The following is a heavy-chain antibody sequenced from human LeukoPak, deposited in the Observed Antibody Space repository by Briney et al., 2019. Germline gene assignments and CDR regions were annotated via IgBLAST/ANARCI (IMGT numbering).Heavy chain of an antibody. CDR2: IYYSGST. V-gene: IGHV4-59*08. Sequence: SETLSLTCTVSGGSISSYYWSWIRQPPGKGLEWIGYIYYSGSTNYNPSHKSRVTISVDTSKNQFSLKLSSVTAADTAVYYCARHPQGGYSYGFSGAFDIWGQGTMVTVSS. CDR1: GGSISSYY. D-gene: IGHD5-18*01. J-gene: IGHJ3*02. CDR3: ARHPQGGYSYGFSGAFDI.